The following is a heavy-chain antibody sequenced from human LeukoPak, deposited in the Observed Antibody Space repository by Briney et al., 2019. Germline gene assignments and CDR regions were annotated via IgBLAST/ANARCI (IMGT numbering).Heavy chain of an antibody. J-gene: IGHJ4*02. CDR1: GGSFSGYY. CDR3: ARVKYYDSSGYYPRRLNYFDY. Sequence: SETLSLTCAVYGGSFSGYYWSWIRQPPGKGLEWIGEINHSGSTNYNPSLKSRVTISVDTSKNQFSLKLSSVTAADTAVYYCARVKYYDSSGYYPRRLNYFDYWGQGTLVTVSS. CDR2: INHSGST. V-gene: IGHV4-34*01. D-gene: IGHD3-22*01.